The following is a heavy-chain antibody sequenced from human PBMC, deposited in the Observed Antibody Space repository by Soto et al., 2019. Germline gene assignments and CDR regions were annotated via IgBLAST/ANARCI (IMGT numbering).Heavy chain of an antibody. CDR3: VRDSIAAAGFDS. V-gene: IGHV1-69*12. J-gene: IGHJ4*02. CDR2: IIPIFGTT. D-gene: IGHD6-13*01. Sequence: QVQLVQSGAEVKKSGSSVKVSCKASGGTFSSYTISWVRQAPGQGLEWMGEIIPIFGTTNYVQSFQGRLTITADESTNTSYMELSSLRSDDTDLYYCVRDSIAAAGFDSWGQGTLVAVSP. CDR1: GGTFSSYT.